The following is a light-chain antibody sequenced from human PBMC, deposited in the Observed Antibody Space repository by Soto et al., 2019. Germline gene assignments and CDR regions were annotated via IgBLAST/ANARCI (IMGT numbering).Light chain of an antibody. V-gene: IGKV1-39*01. Sequence: DIQMTQSPSSLSASVGDRVTITCRASQSISSYLNWYQQKPGKAPKLLIYAASSLQSGVPSRFSGCGSGTDFTLTISSLQPEDFATYYCQQSYSTLFPFGPGTKVDIK. CDR1: QSISSY. CDR2: AAS. J-gene: IGKJ3*01. CDR3: QQSYSTLFP.